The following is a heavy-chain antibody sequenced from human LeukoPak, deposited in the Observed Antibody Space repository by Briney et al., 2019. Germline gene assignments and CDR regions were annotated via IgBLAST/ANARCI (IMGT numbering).Heavy chain of an antibody. J-gene: IGHJ4*02. CDR1: GFTFSSYE. D-gene: IGHD1-26*01. V-gene: IGHV3-48*03. Sequence: GGSLRLSCAASGFTFSSYETNWVRQAPGKGLEWLSYISGSGSTMYYADSVKGRLTISRDNAKNSLYLQMNSLRADDTAVYYCAREEVGTTAYFDYWGQGTLVTVSS. CDR3: AREEVGTTAYFDY. CDR2: ISGSGSTM.